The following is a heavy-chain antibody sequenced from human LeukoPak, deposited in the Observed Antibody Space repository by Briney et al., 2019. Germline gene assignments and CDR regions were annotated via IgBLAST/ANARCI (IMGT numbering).Heavy chain of an antibody. CDR1: GGSISSGGYS. V-gene: IGHV4-30-4*01. CDR3: AREERYSGYDRTFDY. CDR2: IYYSGST. D-gene: IGHD5-12*01. J-gene: IGHJ4*02. Sequence: SETLSLTCAVSGGSISSGGYSWSWIRQPPGKGLEWIGYIYYSGSTYYNPSLKSRVTISVDTSKHQFSLKLTSVTAADTAVYYCAREERYSGYDRTFDYWGQGTLVTVSS.